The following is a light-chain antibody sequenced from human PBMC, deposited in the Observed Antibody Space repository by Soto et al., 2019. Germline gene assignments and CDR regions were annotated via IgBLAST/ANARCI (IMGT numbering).Light chain of an antibody. Sequence: QSALTQPASLSGSPGQSITISCTGTSSDIGAYDYVSWFQQHPGKAPKLLISEVNNRPSGVSNRFSGSKSGNTAYLTISGLQAEDEADYYCCSYAGSSTYVFXTGTKVTVL. J-gene: IGLJ1*01. CDR3: CSYAGSSTYV. CDR1: SSDIGAYDY. V-gene: IGLV2-14*01. CDR2: EVN.